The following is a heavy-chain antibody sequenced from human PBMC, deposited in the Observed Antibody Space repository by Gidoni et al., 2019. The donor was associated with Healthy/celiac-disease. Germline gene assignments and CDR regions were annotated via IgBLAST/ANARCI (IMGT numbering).Heavy chain of an antibody. Sequence: QVQLQQSGPGLVKPSQTLSLTCAISGDSVSSNSAAWNWIRQSPSRGLEWLGRTYYRSKWYNDYAVSVKSRITINPDTSKNQFSLQLNSVTPEDTAVYYCARGHVVVAATYYYYYGMDVWGQGTTVTVSS. CDR3: ARGHVVVAATYYYYYGMDV. CDR2: TYYRSKWYN. CDR1: GDSVSSNSAA. V-gene: IGHV6-1*01. J-gene: IGHJ6*02. D-gene: IGHD2-15*01.